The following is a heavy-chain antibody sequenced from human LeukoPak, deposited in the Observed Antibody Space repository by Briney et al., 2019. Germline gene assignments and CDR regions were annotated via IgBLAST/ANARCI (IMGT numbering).Heavy chain of an antibody. J-gene: IGHJ6*02. CDR2: ISAYNGNT. CDR1: GYTFTSYG. D-gene: IGHD2-2*01. CDR3: ARIVVVPAGNYYYYGMDV. Sequence: ASVKVFCKASGYTFTSYGISWVRQAPGQGLEWMGWISAYNGNTNYAQKLQGRVTMTTDTSTSTAYMELRSLRSDGTAVYYCARIVVVPAGNYYYYGMDVWGQGTTVTVSS. V-gene: IGHV1-18*01.